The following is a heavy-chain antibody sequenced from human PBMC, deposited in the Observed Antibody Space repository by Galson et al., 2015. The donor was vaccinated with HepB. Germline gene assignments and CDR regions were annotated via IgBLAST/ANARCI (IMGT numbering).Heavy chain of an antibody. Sequence: SLRLSCAASGFTVRTNYMSWVRQAPGKGLEWVSVLHSAGSTYYADSVKGRFTISRDNSRNTLYLQMNSLRVEDTAVYYCARVGGVGATGGHDAFDVWGQGTMVTVSS. J-gene: IGHJ3*01. CDR3: ARVGGVGATGGHDAFDV. CDR1: GFTVRTNY. D-gene: IGHD1-26*01. V-gene: IGHV3-53*01. CDR2: LHSAGST.